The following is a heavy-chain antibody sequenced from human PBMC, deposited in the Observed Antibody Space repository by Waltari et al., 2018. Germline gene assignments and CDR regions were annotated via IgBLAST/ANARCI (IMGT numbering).Heavy chain of an antibody. CDR3: ARAYCINGVCYSGYYFDY. CDR1: GYTFTGYP. D-gene: IGHD2-8*01. V-gene: IGHV1-3*01. J-gene: IGHJ4*02. CDR2: VNADNGNT. Sequence: QVQLVQPGAAVKKPGASVKVSCKASGYTFTGYPIHWVRQAPGQGLGGLGWVNADNGNTNYSQRFQGRVTITRDTSANTADMELSSLRAEDTAVYYCARAYCINGVCYSGYYFDYGGQGSLVTVSS.